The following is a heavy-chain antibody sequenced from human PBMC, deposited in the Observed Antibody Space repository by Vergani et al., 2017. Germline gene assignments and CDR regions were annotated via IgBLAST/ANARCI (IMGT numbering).Heavy chain of an antibody. Sequence: VQLVESGGGVVQPGRSLRLSCAASGFTFSSYGMHWVRQAPGKGLEWVAAISYDGRYIYYADSVKGRCTISRDNSKNTLYLQMNSLIAEDTAVYYCAKDRQGYGSGSYYRFGLGSGVDVWGQGTTVTVSS. J-gene: IGHJ6*02. CDR1: GFTFSSYG. V-gene: IGHV3-30*18. CDR2: ISYDGRYI. CDR3: AKDRQGYGSGSYYRFGLGSGVDV. D-gene: IGHD3-10*01.